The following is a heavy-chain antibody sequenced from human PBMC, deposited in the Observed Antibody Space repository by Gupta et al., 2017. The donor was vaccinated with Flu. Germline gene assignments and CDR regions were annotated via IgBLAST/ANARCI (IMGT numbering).Heavy chain of an antibody. V-gene: IGHV3-33*01. CDR3: ARDRDYDSSGYLDY. D-gene: IGHD3-22*01. J-gene: IGHJ4*02. CDR1: GFTFSSYG. CDR2: IWYDGSNK. Sequence: QVQLVESGGGVVQPGRSLRLSCAASGFTFSSYGMHWVHQAPGKGLEWVAVIWYDGSNKYYADSVKGRFTISRDNSKNTLYLQMNSLRAEDTAVYYCARDRDYDSSGYLDYWGQGTLVTVSS.